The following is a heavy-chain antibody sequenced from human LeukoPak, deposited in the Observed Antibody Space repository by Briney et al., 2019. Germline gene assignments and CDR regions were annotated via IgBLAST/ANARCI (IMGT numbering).Heavy chain of an antibody. Sequence: QSGGSLRLSCAASEFTFSSYAMSWVRQAPGKGLDWVSAISGSGGSTYYADSVKGRFTISRDNSKNTLYLQMNSLRAEDTAVYFCARLTRELLWFGEFKNDYNWFDPWGQGTLVTVSS. CDR3: ARLTRELLWFGEFKNDYNWFDP. J-gene: IGHJ5*02. CDR2: ISGSGGST. V-gene: IGHV3-23*01. D-gene: IGHD3-10*01. CDR1: EFTFSSYA.